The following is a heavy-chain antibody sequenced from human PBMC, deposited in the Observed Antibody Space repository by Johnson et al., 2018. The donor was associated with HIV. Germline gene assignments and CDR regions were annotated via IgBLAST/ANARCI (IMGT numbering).Heavy chain of an antibody. D-gene: IGHD3-22*01. J-gene: IGHJ3*02. Sequence: VQLVESGGGLVKPGGSLRLYCAASGFTFSSYAMSWVRQAPGKGLEWVSGINWNGGSTGYADSVKGRFTISSENAKNSLYLQMNSLKTEDTAVYYCTTKDYYDSSGYYLDNGFDIWGQGTMVTV. CDR3: TTKDYYDSSGYYLDNGFDI. CDR2: INWNGGST. CDR1: GFTFSSYA. V-gene: IGHV3-20*04.